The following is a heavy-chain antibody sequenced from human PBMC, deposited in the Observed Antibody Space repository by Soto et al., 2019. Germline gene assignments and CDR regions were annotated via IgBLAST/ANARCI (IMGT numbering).Heavy chain of an antibody. CDR2: ISGSGGST. CDR3: ATLDTAEIQTAAY. V-gene: IGHV3-23*01. D-gene: IGHD5-18*01. CDR1: GFTFSSYA. J-gene: IGHJ4*02. Sequence: GGSLRLSCAASGFTFSSYAMSWVRQAPGKGLEWVSAISGSGGSTYYADSVKGRFTISRDNSKNTLYLQMNSLRVEDTAVYYCATLDTAEIQTAAYWGQGTLVTVSS.